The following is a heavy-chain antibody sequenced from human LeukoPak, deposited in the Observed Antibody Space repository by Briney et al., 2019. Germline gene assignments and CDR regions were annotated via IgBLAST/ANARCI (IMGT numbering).Heavy chain of an antibody. D-gene: IGHD3-22*01. J-gene: IGHJ6*02. CDR2: INAGNGNT. CDR1: GYTFTNYA. CDR3: ARATYYYDSSGRTHYYGMDV. Sequence: ASVKVSCKASGYTFTNYAMHWVRQAPGQRLEWMGWINAGNGNTKYSQKFQGRVTITRDTSASTAYMGLSSLRSEDTAVYYCARATYYYDSSGRTHYYGMDVWGQGTTVTVSS. V-gene: IGHV1-3*01.